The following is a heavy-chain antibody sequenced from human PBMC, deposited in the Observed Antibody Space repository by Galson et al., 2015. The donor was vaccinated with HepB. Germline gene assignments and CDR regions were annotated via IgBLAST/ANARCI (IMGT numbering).Heavy chain of an antibody. CDR3: ARDGRTRIAVAGTFGYGMDV. D-gene: IGHD6-19*01. V-gene: IGHV1-18*04. CDR2: ISAYNANT. Sequence: SVKVSCKASGYTFTSYGISWVRQAPGQGLEWMGWISAYNANTNYAQKLQGRVTMTTDTFTSTAYMELRSLRSDDTAVYYCARDGRTRIAVAGTFGYGMDVWGQGTTVTVSS. J-gene: IGHJ6*02. CDR1: GYTFTSYG.